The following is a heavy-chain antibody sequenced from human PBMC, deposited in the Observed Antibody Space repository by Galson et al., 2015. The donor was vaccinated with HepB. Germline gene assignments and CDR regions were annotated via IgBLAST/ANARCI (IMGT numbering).Heavy chain of an antibody. D-gene: IGHD5-24*01. J-gene: IGHJ4*02. CDR1: GFTFSSYW. V-gene: IGHV3-7*03. CDR2: IKQDGSEK. CDR3: GRARWMPVPNDY. Sequence: SLRLSCAASGFTFSSYWMTWVRQAPGKGLEWVANIKQDGSEKYYVDSVKGRFTISRDNAKNSLYLQMSSLRAEDTAVYYCGRARWMPVPNDYWGQGTLVTVSS.